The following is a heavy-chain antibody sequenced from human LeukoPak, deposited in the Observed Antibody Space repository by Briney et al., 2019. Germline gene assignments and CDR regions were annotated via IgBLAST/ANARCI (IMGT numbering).Heavy chain of an antibody. CDR3: VRDDDRPDNGLDY. CDR2: IGGGGSTT. Sequence: GGSLRLSCAASGFTFSCCAMSWVRQAPGKGLEWVSAIGGGGSTTYYADSVKGRFTISRDNSKNTLYLQMNSLRAEDTAVYYCVRDDDRPDNGLDYWGQGTLVTVSS. J-gene: IGHJ4*02. CDR1: GFTFSCCA. V-gene: IGHV3-23*01. D-gene: IGHD3-22*01.